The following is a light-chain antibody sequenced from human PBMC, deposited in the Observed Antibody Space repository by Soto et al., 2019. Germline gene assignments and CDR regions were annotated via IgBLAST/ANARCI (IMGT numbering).Light chain of an antibody. CDR3: QHYDGSPRT. V-gene: IGKV3-20*01. Sequence: VLTQSPATLSLSPGQKATLSCRAIQSLTNGYLAWYQQKPGQTPRLLIFGASRRAAGTPDRFSGSGSGTDFTLTISGLEPEDSAVYYCQHYDGSPRTFGQGTKVDIK. CDR1: QSLTNGY. J-gene: IGKJ2*01. CDR2: GAS.